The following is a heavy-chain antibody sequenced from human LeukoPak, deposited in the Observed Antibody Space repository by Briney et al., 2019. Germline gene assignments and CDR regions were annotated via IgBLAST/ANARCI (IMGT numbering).Heavy chain of an antibody. D-gene: IGHD6-6*01. CDR1: GDSVSSNSAA. CDR2: TYYRSKWYN. CDR3: ARGSVAARSLARFDY. J-gene: IGHJ4*02. Sequence: SQTLSLTCAISGDSVSSNSAAWNWIRQSPSRGLEWLGRTYYRSKWYNDYAVSAKSRITINPDTSKNQFSLQLNSVTPEDTAVYYCARGSVAARSLARFDYWGQGTLVTVSS. V-gene: IGHV6-1*01.